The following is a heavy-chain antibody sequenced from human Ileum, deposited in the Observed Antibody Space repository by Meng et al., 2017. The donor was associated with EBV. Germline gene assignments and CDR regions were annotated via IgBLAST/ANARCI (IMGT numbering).Heavy chain of an antibody. CDR1: GDSFSGSYW. V-gene: IGHV4-4*02. Sequence: VQPQVSGPRLGRPSGTLSLTCTVSGDSFSGSYWWSWVRQSPEKGLEWIGEVYPSGTPYYNPSLKSRVTISLDKSRNQFSLNLIHVTAADAAVYYCARDAFQYASGIPAHWGQGTLVTVSS. CDR3: ARDAFQYASGIPAH. CDR2: VYPSGTP. J-gene: IGHJ4*02. D-gene: IGHD3-16*01.